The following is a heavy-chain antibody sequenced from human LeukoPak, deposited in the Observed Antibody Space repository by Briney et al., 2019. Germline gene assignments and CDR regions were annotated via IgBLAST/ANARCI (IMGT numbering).Heavy chain of an antibody. CDR2: ISYDGSNK. D-gene: IGHD6-25*01. J-gene: IGHJ4*02. CDR1: GFTFSSYG. Sequence: GRSLRLSCAASGFTFSSYGMHWVRQAPGKGLEWVAVISYDGSNKYYADSVKGRFTISRDNSKNTLYLQMNSLRAEDTAAYYCAKEKGSSSGCDYWGQGTLVTVSS. V-gene: IGHV3-30*18. CDR3: AKEKGSSSGCDY.